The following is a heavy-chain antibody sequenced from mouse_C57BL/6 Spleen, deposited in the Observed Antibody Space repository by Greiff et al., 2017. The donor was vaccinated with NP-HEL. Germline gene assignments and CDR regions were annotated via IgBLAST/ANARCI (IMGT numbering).Heavy chain of an antibody. J-gene: IGHJ3*01. CDR1: GYTFTSYW. Sequence: VQLQQPGAELVKPGASVKLSCKASGYTFTSYWMHWVKQRPGQGLEWIGMIHPNSGSTNYNEKFKSKATLTVDKSSSTAYMQLSSLTSEDSAVYYCARGHCGSKVFAYWGQGTLVTVSA. D-gene: IGHD1-1*01. CDR3: ARGHCGSKVFAY. V-gene: IGHV1-64*01. CDR2: IHPNSGST.